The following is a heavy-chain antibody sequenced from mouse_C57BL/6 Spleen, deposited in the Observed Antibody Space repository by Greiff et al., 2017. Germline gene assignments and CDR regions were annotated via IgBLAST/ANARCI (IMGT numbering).Heavy chain of an antibody. Sequence: QVQLKESGAELVRPGTSVKVSCKASGYAFTNYLIEWVKQRTGQGLEWIGVINPGSGGTNYNEKFKGKATLTADKSSSTAYMQLSSLTSEDSAVNFCAREGITTYFDYWGQGTTLTVSS. V-gene: IGHV1-54*01. CDR2: INPGSGGT. J-gene: IGHJ2*01. CDR1: GYAFTNYL. CDR3: AREGITTYFDY. D-gene: IGHD2-4*01.